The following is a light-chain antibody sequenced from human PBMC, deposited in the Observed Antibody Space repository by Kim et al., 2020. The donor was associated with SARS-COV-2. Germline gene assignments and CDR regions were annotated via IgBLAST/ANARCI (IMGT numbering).Light chain of an antibody. V-gene: IGKV3-20*01. CDR3: QQYGSSPWT. Sequence: SPGERATPSCRASQSVSSSYLAWYQQKPGQAPRLLIYGASSRATGIPDRFSGSGSGTDFTLTINRLEPEDFAVYYCQQYGSSPWTFGQGTKVDIK. CDR2: GAS. CDR1: QSVSSSY. J-gene: IGKJ1*01.